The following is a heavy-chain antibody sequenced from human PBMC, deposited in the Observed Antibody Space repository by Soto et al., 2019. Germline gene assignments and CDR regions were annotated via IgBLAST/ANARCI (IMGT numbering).Heavy chain of an antibody. D-gene: IGHD6-6*01. V-gene: IGHV3-33*01. CDR1: GYSFSSYG. J-gene: IGHJ4*02. CDR3: ARGYGSSSHYFDY. CDR2: IWYDGSNI. Sequence: PGGSLRLSCAASGYSFSSYGMHWVRQAPGKGLEWVAVIWYDGSNIYYADSVRGRFTISRDISRNTLYLQMNSLRAEDTAVYYCARGYGSSSHYFDYWGQGTLVTVSS.